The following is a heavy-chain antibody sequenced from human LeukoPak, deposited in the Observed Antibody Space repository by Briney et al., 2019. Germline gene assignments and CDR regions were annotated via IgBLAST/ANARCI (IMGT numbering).Heavy chain of an antibody. Sequence: GASVKVSCKASGYTFTSNYIHWVRQAPGQGREWMGMIYPRDGSTSYEQKFQGRVTVTRDTSTTTVHMELSGLRSEDTAVYYCARDQEGFDYWGQGTLVTVSS. CDR3: ARDQEGFDY. CDR2: IYPRDGST. V-gene: IGHV1-46*01. J-gene: IGHJ4*02. CDR1: GYTFTSNY.